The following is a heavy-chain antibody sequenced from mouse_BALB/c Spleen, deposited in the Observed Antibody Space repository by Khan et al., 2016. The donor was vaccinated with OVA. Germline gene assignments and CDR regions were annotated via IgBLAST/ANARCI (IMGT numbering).Heavy chain of an antibody. CDR2: IYPSDTYT. J-gene: IGHJ2*01. Sequence: QVQLQQSGAELVRPGASVKLSCKASGYTFTNYWINWVKQRPGQGLEWIGNIYPSDTYTNYNQKFKDKATLTVDKSSSTAYMQLNSPTSEDSAVYYCTRDLHFDFWGQGTTLTVSS. V-gene: IGHV1-69*02. CDR1: GYTFTNYW. CDR3: TRDLHFDF.